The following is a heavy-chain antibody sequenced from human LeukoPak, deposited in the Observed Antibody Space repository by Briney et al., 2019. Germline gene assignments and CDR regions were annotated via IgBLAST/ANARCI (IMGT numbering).Heavy chain of an antibody. V-gene: IGHV3-21*01. CDR2: ISSSSGHI. CDR1: GLSFNTYS. J-gene: IGHJ4*02. CDR3: ATPTSTGSY. Sequence: GGSLRLSCAVSGLSFNTYSMNWVRQTPGRGLEWVSTISSSSGHIYYADSVKGRFAISRDNAQNALYLQMNSLRAEDSAVYYCATPTSTGSYWGQGTLVTVSS. D-gene: IGHD1-14*01.